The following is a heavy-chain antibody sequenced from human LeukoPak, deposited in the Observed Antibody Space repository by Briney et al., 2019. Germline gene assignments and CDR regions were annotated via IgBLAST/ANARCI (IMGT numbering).Heavy chain of an antibody. J-gene: IGHJ4*02. Sequence: GGSLRLSCAASGFTFSSYAMHWVRQAPGKGLEYVSAISSNGDATYYANSVEGRFTISRDNSKNTLYLQMGSLRVEDTAVYYCARGGGYRGYGQDYWGQGTLVTVSS. D-gene: IGHD5-12*01. CDR3: ARGGGYRGYGQDY. V-gene: IGHV3-64*01. CDR2: ISSNGDAT. CDR1: GFTFSSYA.